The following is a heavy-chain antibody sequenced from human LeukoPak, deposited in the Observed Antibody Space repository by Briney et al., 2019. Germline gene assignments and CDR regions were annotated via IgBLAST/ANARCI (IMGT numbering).Heavy chain of an antibody. CDR2: IIPIFGTA. J-gene: IGHJ4*02. D-gene: IGHD2-2*02. CDR1: GGTFSSYA. CDR3: ARVPNDCSSTSCYTFDY. Sequence: SVNVSCKASGGTFSSYAISWVRQAPGQGLKWMGGIIPIFGTANYAQKFQGRVTITADESTSTAYMELSSLRSEDTAVYYCARVPNDCSSTSCYTFDYWGQGTLVTVSS. V-gene: IGHV1-69*13.